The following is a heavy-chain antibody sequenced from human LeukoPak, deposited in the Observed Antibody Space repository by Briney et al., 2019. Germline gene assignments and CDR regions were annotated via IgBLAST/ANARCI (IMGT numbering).Heavy chain of an antibody. CDR1: GGSISSYY. CDR3: ARGSLRYYYDSSGYYN. CDR2: IYYSGST. D-gene: IGHD3-22*01. Sequence: PSETLSLTCNVSGGSISSYYWSWIRQPPGKGLEWIGYIYYSGSTNYNPSLKSRVTISVDTSKNQFSLKLSSVTAADTAVYYCARGSLRYYYDSSGYYNWGQGTLVTVSS. J-gene: IGHJ4*02. V-gene: IGHV4-59*01.